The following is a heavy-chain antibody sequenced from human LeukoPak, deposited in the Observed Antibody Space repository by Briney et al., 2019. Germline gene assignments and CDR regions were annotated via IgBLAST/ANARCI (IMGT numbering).Heavy chain of an antibody. J-gene: IGHJ3*02. V-gene: IGHV4-31*03. Sequence: SETLSLTCTVSGGSISSGGYYWSWIRQHPGTGLEWIGHIYYSGSTYYNPSLKSRVTISVDTSKNQFSLKVSSVTAADTAVYYCARVDQLLRTNDAFDIWGQGTMVTVSS. CDR2: IYYSGST. CDR3: ARVDQLLRTNDAFDI. D-gene: IGHD2-2*01. CDR1: GGSISSGGYY.